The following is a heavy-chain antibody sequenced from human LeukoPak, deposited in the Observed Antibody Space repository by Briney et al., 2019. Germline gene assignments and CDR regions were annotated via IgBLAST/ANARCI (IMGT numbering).Heavy chain of an antibody. CDR3: ERDGSAWSSEY. Sequence: GGSLRLSCAGSGFTFGSYSMNWVRQAPEKGLDWVSSIRSDSSHIYYADSVKGRFTISRDNAKNSLYLQMDSLRAEDTAVYYCERDGSAWSSEYWGQGTLVTVSS. CDR1: GFTFGSYS. CDR2: IRSDSSHI. D-gene: IGHD2-15*01. J-gene: IGHJ4*02. V-gene: IGHV3-21*06.